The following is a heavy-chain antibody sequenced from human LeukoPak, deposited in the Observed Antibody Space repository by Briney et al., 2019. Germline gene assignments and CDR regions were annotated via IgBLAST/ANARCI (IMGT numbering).Heavy chain of an antibody. Sequence: PGGALILSCAFSRFNHRSYRMSWVRQARGKGVERVPNIKQDGSEKYYVESERGRFTISRDNAKNSLYLQMNSLRSEDTAVYYCARAPYCIGGSCRFDYWGQGTLVTVSS. D-gene: IGHD2-15*01. CDR1: RFNHRSYR. J-gene: IGHJ4*02. V-gene: IGHV3-7*03. CDR3: ARAPYCIGGSCRFDY. CDR2: IKQDGSEK.